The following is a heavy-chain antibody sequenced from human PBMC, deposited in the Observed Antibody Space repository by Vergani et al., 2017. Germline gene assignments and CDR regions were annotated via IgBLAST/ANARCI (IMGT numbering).Heavy chain of an antibody. J-gene: IGHJ5*02. Sequence: QVQLVESGGGVVQPGRSLRLSCAASGFTFSSYGMHWVRQAPGKGLEWVAVIWCDGSNKYYADSVKGRFTISRDNSKNTLYLQMNSLRAEDTAVYYCARGVGGDCSSTSCSLYWFDPWGQGTLVTVSS. V-gene: IGHV3-33*01. D-gene: IGHD2-2*01. CDR2: IWCDGSNK. CDR1: GFTFSSYG. CDR3: ARGVGGDCSSTSCSLYWFDP.